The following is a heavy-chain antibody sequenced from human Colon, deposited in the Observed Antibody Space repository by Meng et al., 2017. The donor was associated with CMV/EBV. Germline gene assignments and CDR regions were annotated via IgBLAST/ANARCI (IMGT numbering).Heavy chain of an antibody. Sequence: SETLSLTCTVGGDSVNTNSFYWVWLRQSPGKGPEWIGSVLSSGYGYYNPSLKSRATISVDTSRDQFSLNLTSVTAADTAVYYCAREHSTFDFWGQGTLVTVSS. CDR2: VLSSGYG. CDR1: GDSVNTNSFY. D-gene: IGHD6-13*01. CDR3: AREHSTFDF. V-gene: IGHV4-39*07. J-gene: IGHJ4*02.